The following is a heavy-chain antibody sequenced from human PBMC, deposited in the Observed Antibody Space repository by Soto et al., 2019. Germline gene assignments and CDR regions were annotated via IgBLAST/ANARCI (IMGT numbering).Heavy chain of an antibody. D-gene: IGHD2-2*01. CDR1: GGSISSGGYY. J-gene: IGHJ3*02. Sequence: PSETLSLTCTVSGGSISSGGYYWSWIRQHPGKGLEWIGYIYYSGSTYYNPSLKSRVTISVDTSKNQFSLKLSSVTAADTAVYYCARISYCISTSCYFPPDAFDIWGQGTMVT. V-gene: IGHV4-31*03. CDR3: ARISYCISTSCYFPPDAFDI. CDR2: IYYSGST.